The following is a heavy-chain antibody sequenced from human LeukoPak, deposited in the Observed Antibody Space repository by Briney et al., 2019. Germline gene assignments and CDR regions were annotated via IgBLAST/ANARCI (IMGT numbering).Heavy chain of an antibody. CDR2: ITATGGIS. CDR3: AKGLDV. V-gene: IGHV3-23*01. J-gene: IGHJ6*02. Sequence: GGSLRLSCAASTFAFSSYAMTWVRQAPGKGLEWVSSITATGGISYADSVKGRFTISRDNSKNTLYLQMNSLRAEDTAVYYCAKGLDVWGQGTTVTVSS. CDR1: TFAFSSYA.